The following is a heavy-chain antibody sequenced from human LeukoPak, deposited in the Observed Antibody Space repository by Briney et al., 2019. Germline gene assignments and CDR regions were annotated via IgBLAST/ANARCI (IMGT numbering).Heavy chain of an antibody. Sequence: GASVKVSCKASGGTFSSYAINWVRQATGQGLEWMGWMNPNSGNTGYAQKFQGRVTMTRNTSISTAYMELSSLRSEDTAVYYCARVGSDYYDFWSGSPDSMDVWGQGTTVTVSS. CDR3: ARVGSDYYDFWSGSPDSMDV. V-gene: IGHV1-8*02. CDR2: MNPNSGNT. J-gene: IGHJ6*02. D-gene: IGHD3-3*01. CDR1: GGTFSSYA.